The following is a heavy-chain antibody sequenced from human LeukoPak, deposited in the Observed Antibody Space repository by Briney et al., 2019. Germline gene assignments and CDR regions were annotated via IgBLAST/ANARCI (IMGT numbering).Heavy chain of an antibody. V-gene: IGHV4-31*03. CDR3: ARENWQRTITGSGSDAFDI. CDR1: GASIRNTGHY. CDR2: IHYSGST. J-gene: IGHJ3*02. Sequence: PSETLSLTCSVSGASIRNTGHYWSCIRQRAGAGLEWIGYIHYSGSTSYNPSLNTRITISVDSSMKQFSLNLTSVTAADTAVYYCARENWQRTITGSGSDAFDIWGQGTVVAVSS. D-gene: IGHD1-20*01.